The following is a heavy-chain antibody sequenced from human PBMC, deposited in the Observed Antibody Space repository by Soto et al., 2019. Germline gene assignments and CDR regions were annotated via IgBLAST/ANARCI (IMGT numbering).Heavy chain of an antibody. D-gene: IGHD5-18*01. J-gene: IGHJ4*02. CDR1: GFSLTTSGVG. Sequence: QITLKESGPTRVRPTQTLALTCTFSGFSLTTSGVGVGWIRKTPGKALEWLAVIYWGDDKRYSPSLKSRLTITKDTSKNQVVLTMADMDPVDTATYFCAHRGYMYGNWDHGYFDYWGQGTLVTVSS. CDR3: AHRGYMYGNWDHGYFDY. CDR2: IYWGDDK. V-gene: IGHV2-5*02.